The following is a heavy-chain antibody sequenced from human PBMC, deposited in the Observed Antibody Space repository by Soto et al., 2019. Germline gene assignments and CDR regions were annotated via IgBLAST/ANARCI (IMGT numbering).Heavy chain of an antibody. CDR1: GYTFTSYG. J-gene: IGHJ4*02. CDR2: ISAYNGNT. CDR3: GIGEWLSTSYFNF. D-gene: IGHD3-3*01. Sequence: ASVKVSCKASGYTFTSYGISWVRQAPGQEREWMGWISAYNGNTNYAQKLQGRVTMTTDTTTSKAYMVLRRLRSDDTAAYHCGIGEWLSTSYFNFWGKGTLVTVSS. V-gene: IGHV1-18*01.